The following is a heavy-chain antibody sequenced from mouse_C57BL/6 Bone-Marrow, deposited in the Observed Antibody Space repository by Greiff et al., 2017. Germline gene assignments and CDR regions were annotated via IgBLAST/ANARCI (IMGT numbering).Heavy chain of an antibody. Sequence: QVQLQQPGAELVRPGSSVKLSCKASGYTFTSYWMHWVKKRPIQGLEWSGNIDPSNSETHYNQKFKDKATLTVYKSSSKAYMQLSSLTSEDSAFYYCARSTLLYYLGYWGQGTTLTVSS. CDR2: IDPSNSET. CDR3: ARSTLLYYLGY. J-gene: IGHJ2*01. CDR1: GYTFTSYW. V-gene: IGHV1-52*01. D-gene: IGHD2-12*01.